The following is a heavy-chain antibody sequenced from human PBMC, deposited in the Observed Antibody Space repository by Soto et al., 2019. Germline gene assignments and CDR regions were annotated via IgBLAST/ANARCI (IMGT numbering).Heavy chain of an antibody. J-gene: IGHJ4*02. CDR3: GHYRSTSSFDY. CDR1: GFSLSTSGMG. Sequence: QITLKESGPTLVKPTQTFTLACTFSGFSLSTSGMGVGWIRQPPGKDLEWLALIYWDDDKRYSTSLKSRLTITKDTSKNQELLTMTNIDHVDTARYYCGHYRSTSSFDYWGQGTLVTVSS. D-gene: IGHD6-13*01. CDR2: IYWDDDK. V-gene: IGHV2-5*02.